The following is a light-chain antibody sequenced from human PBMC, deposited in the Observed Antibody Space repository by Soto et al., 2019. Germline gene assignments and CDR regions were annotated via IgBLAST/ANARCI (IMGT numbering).Light chain of an antibody. Sequence: QSVLTQPSSASATPGQRVTISCSGSSSNIGSNAVTWYLQLPGTAPKVVIYNDNQRPSGVPDRFSGSKSGTSASLAISGLQSEDEGVYYCAAWDDSLNVHVVFGGGTKLTVL. CDR1: SSNIGSNA. V-gene: IGLV1-44*01. J-gene: IGLJ2*01. CDR3: AAWDDSLNVHVV. CDR2: NDN.